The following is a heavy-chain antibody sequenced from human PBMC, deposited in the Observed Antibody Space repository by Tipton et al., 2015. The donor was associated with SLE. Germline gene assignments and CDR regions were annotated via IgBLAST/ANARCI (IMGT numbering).Heavy chain of an antibody. D-gene: IGHD2-15*01. V-gene: IGHV3-23*01. Sequence: GSLRLSCAASGFTFSSYAMSWVRQAPGKGLEWVSAISGRGGSTYYADSVKGRFTISRDNSKNTLYLQMNSLRAEDTAVYYCARGAGRSGGSSNLDYWGQGTLVTVSS. J-gene: IGHJ4*02. CDR3: ARGAGRSGGSSNLDY. CDR2: ISGRGGST. CDR1: GFTFSSYA.